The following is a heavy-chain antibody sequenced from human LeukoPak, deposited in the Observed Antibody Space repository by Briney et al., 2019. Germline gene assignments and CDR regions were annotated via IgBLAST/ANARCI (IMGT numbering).Heavy chain of an antibody. CDR2: IYYSGST. Sequence: SETLSLTCTVSGGSISSSSYYWGWIRQPPGKGLEWIGSIYYSGSTYYNPSLKSRVTISVDTSKNQFSLKPSSVTAADTAVYYCARLPTRITIFGVVYYMDVWGKGTTVTVSS. V-gene: IGHV4-39*01. J-gene: IGHJ6*03. CDR3: ARLPTRITIFGVVYYMDV. CDR1: GGSISSSSYY. D-gene: IGHD3-3*01.